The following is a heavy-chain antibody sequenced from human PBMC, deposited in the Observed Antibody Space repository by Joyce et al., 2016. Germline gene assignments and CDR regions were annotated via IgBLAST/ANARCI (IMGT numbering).Heavy chain of an antibody. CDR1: GYTVTGNY. CDR3: ATRGPSASFDY. Sequence: QVQLVQSGAEVKKPGASVRVSCTASGYTVTGNYFHWVRQAPGQGLEWMGWISPNTGGTKYAQNFQGRVTMTWDTSITTAYMDLTRLKSDDTAVYYCATRGPSASFDYWGQGTLVTVSS. CDR2: ISPNTGGT. V-gene: IGHV1-2*02. J-gene: IGHJ4*02.